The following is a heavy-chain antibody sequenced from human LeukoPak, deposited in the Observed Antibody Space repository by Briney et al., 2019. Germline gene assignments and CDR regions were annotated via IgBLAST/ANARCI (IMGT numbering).Heavy chain of an antibody. V-gene: IGHV4-59*01. J-gene: IGHJ6*02. Sequence: SETLSLTCTVSGGSISSYYWSWIRQPPGKGLEWIGYIYYSWRTNYNPSLKSRVPISVDTSKTQFSLKLSSVTAADTAVYYCARASSWDCSGGSCYFFYGMDVWGQGTTVTVSS. D-gene: IGHD2-15*01. CDR2: IYYSWRT. CDR1: GGSISSYY. CDR3: ARASSWDCSGGSCYFFYGMDV.